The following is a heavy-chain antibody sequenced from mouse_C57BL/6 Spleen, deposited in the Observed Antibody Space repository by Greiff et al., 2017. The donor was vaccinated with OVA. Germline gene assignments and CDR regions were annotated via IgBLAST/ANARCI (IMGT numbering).Heavy chain of an antibody. CDR3: ARSLAY. J-gene: IGHJ3*01. Sequence: LPPPVSALVPPVASVPLSCQASVFPFPTSWLPLLLPSPGPVLAWIGNINPSNGGTNYNEKFKSKATLTVDKSSSTAYMQLSSLTSEDSAVYYCARSLAYWGQGTLVTVSA. CDR1: VFPFPTSW. CDR2: INPSNGGT. V-gene: IGHV1-53*01.